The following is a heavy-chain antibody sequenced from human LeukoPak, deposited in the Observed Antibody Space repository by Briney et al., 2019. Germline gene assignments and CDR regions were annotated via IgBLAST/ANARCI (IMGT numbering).Heavy chain of an antibody. CDR3: AKLEGAAAGPDYFDY. J-gene: IGHJ4*02. CDR2: ISGSGGST. V-gene: IGHV3-23*01. CDR1: GFTFSSYA. D-gene: IGHD6-13*01. Sequence: GGSLRLSCAASGFTFSSYAMSWVRQAPGKGLEWVLAISGSGGSTYYADSVKGRFTISRDNSKNTLYLQMNSLRAEDTAVYYCAKLEGAAAGPDYFDYWGQGTLVTVSS.